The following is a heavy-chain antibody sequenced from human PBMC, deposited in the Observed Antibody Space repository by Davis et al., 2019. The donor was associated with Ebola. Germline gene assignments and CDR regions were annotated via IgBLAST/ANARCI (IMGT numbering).Heavy chain of an antibody. CDR3: ARADILTGYRGVGYGMDV. CDR2: IYYSGST. J-gene: IGHJ6*02. CDR1: GGSISSSSYY. D-gene: IGHD3-9*01. Sequence: SETLSLTCTVSGGSISSSSYYWGWIRQPPGKGLEWIGYIYYSGSTNYNPSLKSRVTISVDTSKNQFSLKLSSVTAADTAVYYCARADILTGYRGVGYGMDVWGQGTTVTVSS. V-gene: IGHV4-61*05.